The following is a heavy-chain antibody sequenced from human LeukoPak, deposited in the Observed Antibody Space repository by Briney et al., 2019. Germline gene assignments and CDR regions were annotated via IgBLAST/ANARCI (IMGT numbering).Heavy chain of an antibody. CDR1: GYSISSGYY. V-gene: IGHV4-38-2*02. CDR3: ARDTPGEYYYYMDV. CDR2: IYHSGST. Sequence: SETPSLTCTVSGYSISSGYYWGWIRQPPGKGLEWIGSIYHSGSTYYNPSLKSRVTISVDTSKNQFSLKLSSVTAADTAVYYCARDTPGEYYYYMDVWGKGTTVTVSS. J-gene: IGHJ6*03. D-gene: IGHD3-10*01.